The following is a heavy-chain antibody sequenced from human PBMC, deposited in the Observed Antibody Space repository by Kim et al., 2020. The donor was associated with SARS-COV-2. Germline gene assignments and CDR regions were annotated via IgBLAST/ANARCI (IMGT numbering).Heavy chain of an antibody. CDR3: ARAGRAFDI. Sequence: REKYYGDSVKGRFTTSRDNAKNSLYLQMNSLRAEGTAVYYCARAGRAFDIWGQGTMVTVSS. CDR2: REK. V-gene: IGHV3-7*01. J-gene: IGHJ3*02.